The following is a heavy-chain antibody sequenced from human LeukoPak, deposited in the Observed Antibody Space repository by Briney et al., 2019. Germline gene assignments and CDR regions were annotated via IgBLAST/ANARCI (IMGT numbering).Heavy chain of an antibody. D-gene: IGHD4-11*01. V-gene: IGHV3-23*01. CDR3: AKDPDPTPYRSDTVDY. Sequence: PGGSLRLSCAASGFTFSSYAMSWVRQAPGKGLEWVSAISGSGGSTYYADSVKGRFTISRDNSKNTLYLQMNSLRAEDTAVYYCAKDPDPTPYRSDTVDYWGQGTLVTVSS. CDR2: ISGSGGST. CDR1: GFTFSSYA. J-gene: IGHJ4*02.